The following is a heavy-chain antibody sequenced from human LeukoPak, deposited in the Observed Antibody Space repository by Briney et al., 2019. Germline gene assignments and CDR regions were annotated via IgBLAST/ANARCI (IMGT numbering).Heavy chain of an antibody. CDR3: AKAPVTTCRGAFCYPFDY. D-gene: IGHD2-15*01. CDR2: ISGSGGST. CDR1: GFTFSSYG. Sequence: GGSLRLSCAASGFTFSSYGMSWVRQAPGKGLEWVSAISGSGGSTYYADSVKGRLTISRDNSRNTLYLQMNSLRAEDTAVYYCAKAPVTTCRGAFCYPFDYWGLGTLVTVSS. V-gene: IGHV3-23*01. J-gene: IGHJ4*02.